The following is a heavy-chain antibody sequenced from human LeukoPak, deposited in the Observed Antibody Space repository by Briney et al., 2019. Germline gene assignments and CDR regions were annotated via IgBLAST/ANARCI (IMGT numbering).Heavy chain of an antibody. J-gene: IGHJ5*02. D-gene: IGHD4-23*01. V-gene: IGHV4-34*01. Sequence: SETLSLTCAVYGGSFSVYYWSWIRQPPGKGLEWIGEINHSGSTNYNPSLKSRVTISVDTSKHQFSLKLSSVTAADTAVYYCARDYGGNTNWFDPWGQGTLVTVSS. CDR2: INHSGST. CDR1: GGSFSVYY. CDR3: ARDYGGNTNWFDP.